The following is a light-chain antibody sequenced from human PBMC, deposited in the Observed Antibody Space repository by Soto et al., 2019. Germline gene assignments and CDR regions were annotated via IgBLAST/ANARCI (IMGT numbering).Light chain of an antibody. CDR1: NSNIGETH. CDR3: AAWDISLTGVV. J-gene: IGLJ2*01. V-gene: IGLV1-51*01. CDR2: DND. Sequence: QSVLTQPPSVSAAPGQKVTISCSGSNSNIGETHVSWYQQFPGTAPKLLIYDNDKRPSGIPDRFSGSKSGTSATLGITGLQTGDAADYHCAAWDISLTGVVFGGGTQVTVL.